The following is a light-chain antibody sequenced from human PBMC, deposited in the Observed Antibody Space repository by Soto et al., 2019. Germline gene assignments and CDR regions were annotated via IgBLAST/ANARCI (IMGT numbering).Light chain of an antibody. CDR2: DNN. J-gene: IGLJ2*01. CDR1: SSNIGNNS. V-gene: IGLV1-51*01. CDR3: GTWDSSLSAVV. Sequence: QSVLTQPHSVSAAPGQQVTISCSGSSSNIGNNSVSWYQQLPGTAPKLLIYDNNKRPSGIPDRFSGSKSGTSATLGITGLQTGDEADYYCGTWDSSLSAVVFGGGTKLTVL.